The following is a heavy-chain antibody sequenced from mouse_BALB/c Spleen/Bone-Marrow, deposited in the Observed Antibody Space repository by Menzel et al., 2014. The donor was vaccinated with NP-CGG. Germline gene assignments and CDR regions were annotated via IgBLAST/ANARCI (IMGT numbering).Heavy chain of an antibody. D-gene: IGHD2-4*01. V-gene: IGHV1-54*01. J-gene: IGHJ4*01. CDR3: ARDGDYDEGYAMDY. CDR1: GYAFTNYL. CDR2: INPGSGGT. Sequence: QVQLQQSGAELVRPGTSVKASCKASGYAFTNYLIEWVKQRPGQGLEWIGVINPGSGGTNYNEKFKGKATLTADKSSSTAYMQLSSLTSDDSAVYFCARDGDYDEGYAMDYWGQGTSVTVSS.